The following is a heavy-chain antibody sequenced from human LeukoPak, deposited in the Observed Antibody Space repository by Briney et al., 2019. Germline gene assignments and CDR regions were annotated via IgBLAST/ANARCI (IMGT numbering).Heavy chain of an antibody. CDR2: ISGSGGTT. J-gene: IGHJ2*01. V-gene: IGHV3-23*01. CDR3: AKDRKVFEL. Sequence: PGGSLRLSCAASGLTFSTYAMGWVRQAPGKGPEWVSCISGSGGTTYYADSVKGRFTISRDNSRSTLYLQMNSLRAEDTALYYCAKDRKVFELWGRGTLVTVSS. CDR1: GLTFSTYA.